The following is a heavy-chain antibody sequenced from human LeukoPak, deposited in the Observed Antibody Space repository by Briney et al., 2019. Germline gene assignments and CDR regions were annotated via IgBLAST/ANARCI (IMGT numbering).Heavy chain of an antibody. CDR3: ARRSGPFDP. D-gene: IGHD3-10*01. CDR2: INHSGST. J-gene: IGHJ5*02. V-gene: IGHV4-34*01. Sequence: SWVRQAPGKGLEWIGEINHSGSTNYNPSLKSRVTISVDTSKNQFSLKLSSVTAADTAVYYCARRSGPFDPWGQGTLVTVSS.